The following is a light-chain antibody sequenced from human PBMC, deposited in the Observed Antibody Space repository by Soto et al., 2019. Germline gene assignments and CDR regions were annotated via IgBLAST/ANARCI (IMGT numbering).Light chain of an antibody. CDR1: QGISSW. J-gene: IGKJ2*01. V-gene: IGKV1-12*01. CDR3: QQTFRTPHT. Sequence: DIQMTQSPSSVSASVGDRVTITCRASQGISSWLAWYQQKPGKAPKLLIYAASSLESGVPSRFSGSGSGTDFTLTISSLQPADFAVYYCQQTFRTPHTFGQGTKLDIE. CDR2: AAS.